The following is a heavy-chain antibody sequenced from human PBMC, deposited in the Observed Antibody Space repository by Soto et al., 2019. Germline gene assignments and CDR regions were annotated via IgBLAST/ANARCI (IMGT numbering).Heavy chain of an antibody. CDR1: GDSITSYN. Sequence: PSETLSLTCTVSGDSITSYNWNWLRQPPGKALEWIGYVYSSGSTNYNPSLKSRVTISVDTSRNQFSLKVNSVTAADTAVYYCARRAVVAVTGSLDNWFDPWGQGTFVTGSS. D-gene: IGHD2-21*01. CDR2: VYSSGST. CDR3: ARRAVVAVTGSLDNWFDP. J-gene: IGHJ5*02. V-gene: IGHV4-59*01.